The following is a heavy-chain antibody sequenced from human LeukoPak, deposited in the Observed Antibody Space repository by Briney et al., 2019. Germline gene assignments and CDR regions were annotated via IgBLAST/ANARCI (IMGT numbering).Heavy chain of an antibody. J-gene: IGHJ4*02. CDR1: GYTFRNYV. Sequence: GGSLRLSCAASGYTFRNYVIHWVRQAPGKGLEWVAVTSSDLNVKLYADSVKGRFTISRDNSRSTLYLQMNSLRPEDTAIYYCAREGYYGSGSPPSLYFDYWGQGTLVTVSS. CDR2: TSSDLNVK. D-gene: IGHD3-10*01. V-gene: IGHV3-30-3*01. CDR3: AREGYYGSGSPPSLYFDY.